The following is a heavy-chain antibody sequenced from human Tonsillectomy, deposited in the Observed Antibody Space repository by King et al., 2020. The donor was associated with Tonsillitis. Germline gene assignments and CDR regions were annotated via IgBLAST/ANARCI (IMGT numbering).Heavy chain of an antibody. J-gene: IGHJ3*02. D-gene: IGHD3-22*01. V-gene: IGHV5-51*01. CDR3: HTRNLIEASVPGADAFDI. Sequence: VQLVESGAEVKKPGESLKISCQASGYRFTSYWIDWVRQMPGKGLEWLGIIYPGDSDTRYSPSFQGQVIISVDKSINTAYLQWSSLKASDTAMYYCHTRNLIEASVPGADAFDIWGQGTMVTVSS. CDR2: IYPGDSDT. CDR1: GYRFTSYW.